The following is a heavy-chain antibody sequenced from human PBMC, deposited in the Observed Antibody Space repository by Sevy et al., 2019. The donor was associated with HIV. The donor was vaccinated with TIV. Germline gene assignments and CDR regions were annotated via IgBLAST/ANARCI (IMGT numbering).Heavy chain of an antibody. D-gene: IGHD6-19*01. Sequence: LLQLRRPCPSPALSTVSPSVVTTGPGSANPPGKGLEWIGEITHIGSTNYNPSLKSRVTISVDTSKNQFSLKLSSVTAADTAVYYCAKALAVARGVDYWGQGTLVTVSS. CDR2: ITHIGST. V-gene: IGHV4-34*01. CDR3: AKALAVARGVDY. CDR1: VSPSVVTT. J-gene: IGHJ4*02.